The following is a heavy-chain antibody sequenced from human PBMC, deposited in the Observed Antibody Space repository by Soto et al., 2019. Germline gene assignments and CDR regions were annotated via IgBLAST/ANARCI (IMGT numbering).Heavy chain of an antibody. Sequence: QVQLVESGGGVVQPGRSLRLSCAASGFTLTDYGMHWVRQAPGKGLAWVAVIYPDGANKYYGDSMKGRFTISRDIAKNTVYHQMDSPRADDTAVYYCARDTGLNYRRAEQLQYFDYWGQGSIVTDSP. CDR3: ARDTGLNYRRAEQLQYFDY. V-gene: IGHV3-33*01. CDR2: IYPDGANK. CDR1: GFTLTDYG. J-gene: IGHJ4*02. D-gene: IGHD1-1*01.